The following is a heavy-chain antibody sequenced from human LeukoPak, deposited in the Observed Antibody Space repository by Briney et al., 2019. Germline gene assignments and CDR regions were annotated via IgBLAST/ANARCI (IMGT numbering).Heavy chain of an antibody. D-gene: IGHD6-6*01. Sequence: ASVKVSCKPSGYTFTSYGISWVRQAPGQGLEWMGWINAYNGNTNYAQKLQGRVTMTTDTSTSTAYMELRSLRSDDTAVYYCARDGGSSSLYYYYYGMDVWGQGTTVTVSS. CDR1: GYTFTSYG. CDR3: ARDGGSSSLYYYYYGMDV. CDR2: INAYNGNT. J-gene: IGHJ6*02. V-gene: IGHV1-18*01.